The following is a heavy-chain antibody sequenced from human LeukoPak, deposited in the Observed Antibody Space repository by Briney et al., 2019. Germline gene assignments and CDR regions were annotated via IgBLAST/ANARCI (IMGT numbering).Heavy chain of an antibody. CDR2: IYYSGST. Sequence: PSETLSLTCTVSGGSISSYNRSWIRQPPGERLEWIGYIYYSGSTNYNPPLKSRVTISVDTSKTQFSLKLSSVTAADTAVYYCARETNHYYMDVWGKGTTVTVSS. V-gene: IGHV4-59*01. J-gene: IGHJ6*03. CDR3: ARETNHYYMDV. D-gene: IGHD2-8*01. CDR1: GGSISSYN.